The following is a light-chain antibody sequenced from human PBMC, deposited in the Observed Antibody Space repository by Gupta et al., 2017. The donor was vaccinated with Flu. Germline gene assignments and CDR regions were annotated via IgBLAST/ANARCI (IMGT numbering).Light chain of an antibody. J-gene: IGKJ1*01. CDR3: QHADSSLWS. V-gene: IGKV1-39*01. CDR1: QSISGY. Sequence: DIQLTQSPSSLSASVGDRVTITCRASQSISGYLNWYQQKPGKAPNLLIYAASTLQSWVPSRFSGSRSGTDFTLTISGRQPEDFATYYCQHADSSLWSFGQGTXVDVK. CDR2: AAS.